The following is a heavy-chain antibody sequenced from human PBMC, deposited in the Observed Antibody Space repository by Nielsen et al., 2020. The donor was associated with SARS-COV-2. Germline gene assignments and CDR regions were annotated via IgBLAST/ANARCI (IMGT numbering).Heavy chain of an antibody. D-gene: IGHD3-10*01. J-gene: IGHJ5*02. Sequence: WVRQAPGQGLEWMGWMNPNSGNTGYAQKFQGRVTMTRNTSISTAYMELRSLRSYDTAVYYCARDAGSGSYYNLRGMNWFDPWGQGTLVTVSS. CDR3: ARDAGSGSYYNLRGMNWFDP. V-gene: IGHV1-8*01. CDR2: MNPNSGNT.